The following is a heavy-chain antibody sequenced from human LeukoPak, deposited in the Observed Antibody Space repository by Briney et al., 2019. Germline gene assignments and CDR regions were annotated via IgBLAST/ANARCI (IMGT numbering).Heavy chain of an antibody. CDR3: AKAPVVDTAIGPYFQH. V-gene: IGHV3-30-3*02. D-gene: IGHD5-18*01. Sequence: PGRSLRLSCAASGFTFSSYAMHWVRQAPGMGLDWVAVVSYDGATAYYADSVKGRFTISRDNSKNTLYLQMNSLRPEDTAVYYCAKAPVVDTAIGPYFQHWGQGTLVTVSS. CDR1: GFTFSSYA. CDR2: VSYDGATA. J-gene: IGHJ1*01.